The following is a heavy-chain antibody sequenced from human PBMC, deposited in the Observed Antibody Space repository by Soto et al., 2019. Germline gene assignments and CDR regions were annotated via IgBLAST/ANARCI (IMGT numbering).Heavy chain of an antibody. D-gene: IGHD2-15*01. CDR1: GNTFTTYY. CDR2: INPRDGGT. Sequence: ASVKVSCKASGNTFTTYYVHWVRQAPGQGLEWMGVINPRDGGTSYAQKFQGRVTMTRDTSTSTVYMELSSLRSEDTAMYYCAGRGYCSGGSCPLGFDYWGQGTLVTVSS. CDR3: AGRGYCSGGSCPLGFDY. J-gene: IGHJ4*02. V-gene: IGHV1-46*03.